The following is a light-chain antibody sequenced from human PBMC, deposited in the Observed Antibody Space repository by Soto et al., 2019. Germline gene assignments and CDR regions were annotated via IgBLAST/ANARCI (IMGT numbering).Light chain of an antibody. CDR1: QSLLHSNGYNY. CDR2: AAS. CDR3: QQLDSFPLT. J-gene: IGKJ5*01. Sequence: EIVLTQSPLSLPVTPGEPACISCRSIQSLLHSNGYNYVDLYLQKPGIALKLLIYAASSLQSGVPVRFSGSGSGTDFTLSISSLEPEDVATYYCQQLDSFPLTFGQGTRLEIK. V-gene: IGKV2-28*01.